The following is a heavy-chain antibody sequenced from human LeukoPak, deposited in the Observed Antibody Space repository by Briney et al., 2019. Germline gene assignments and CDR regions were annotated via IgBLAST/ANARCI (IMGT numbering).Heavy chain of an antibody. V-gene: IGHV4-34*01. D-gene: IGHD2-2*01. CDR3: ASRSNRLKIVPAAPDGSGSGAFDI. CDR1: GGSFSGYY. Sequence: PSETLSLTCAVYGGSFSGYYWSWIRQPPGKGLEWIGEINHSGGTNYNPSLKSRVTISVDTSKNQFSLKLSSVTAADTAVYYCASRSNRLKIVPAAPDGSGSGAFDIWGRGTMVTVSS. J-gene: IGHJ3*02. CDR2: INHSGGT.